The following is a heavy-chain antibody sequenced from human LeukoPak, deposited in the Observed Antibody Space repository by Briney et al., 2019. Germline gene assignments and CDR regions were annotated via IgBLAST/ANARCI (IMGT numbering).Heavy chain of an antibody. Sequence: TGGSLRLSCAASRFTFSSYGMHWVRQAPGKGLEWVAVIWYDGSNKYYADSVKGRFTISRDNSKNTLYLQMNSLRAEDTAVYYCALGNYYDSVDYWGQGTLVTVSS. CDR3: ALGNYYDSVDY. V-gene: IGHV3-33*01. J-gene: IGHJ4*02. CDR1: RFTFSSYG. CDR2: IWYDGSNK. D-gene: IGHD3-22*01.